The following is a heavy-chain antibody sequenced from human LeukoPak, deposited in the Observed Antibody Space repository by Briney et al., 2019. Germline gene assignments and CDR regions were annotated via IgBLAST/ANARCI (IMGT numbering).Heavy chain of an antibody. CDR2: ISGSGGST. V-gene: IGHV3-23*01. J-gene: IGHJ4*02. Sequence: ASVKVSCKASGGTFSSYAMSWVRQAPGKGLEWVSAISGSGGSTYYADSVKGRFTISRDNSKNTLYLQMNSLRAEDTAVYYCAKGRPYTDYFDYWGQGTLVTVSS. CDR3: AKGRPYTDYFDY. CDR1: GGTFSSYA.